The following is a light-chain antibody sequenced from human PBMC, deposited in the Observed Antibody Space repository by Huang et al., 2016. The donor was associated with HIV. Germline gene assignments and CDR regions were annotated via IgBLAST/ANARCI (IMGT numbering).Light chain of an antibody. CDR1: QLISNY. CDR2: DAS. CDR3: QQRSNWPPLT. J-gene: IGKJ4*01. Sequence: EIVLTQSPATLSLSPGERATLSCRASQLISNYLAWYQQKPGQAPRLLIYDASNRATGIPARFSGSGSGTDFTLTISSLEPEDFAIYYCQQRSNWPPLTFGGGTKVEIK. V-gene: IGKV3-11*01.